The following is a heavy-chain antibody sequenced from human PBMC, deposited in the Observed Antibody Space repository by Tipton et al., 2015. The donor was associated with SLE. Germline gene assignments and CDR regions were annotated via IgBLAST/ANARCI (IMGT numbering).Heavy chain of an antibody. J-gene: IGHJ4*02. Sequence: TLSLTCTVSGGSISSLSWSWIRQPPGKRLEWIGYIFYTGSTNYNPSLKSRVAMSVDMSKNQFSLKLSSVTAADTAIYYCARGGIYHDDSGNFDYWGQGTLVTASS. CDR1: GGSISSLS. D-gene: IGHD3-22*01. CDR3: ARGGIYHDDSGNFDY. CDR2: IFYTGST. V-gene: IGHV4-59*01.